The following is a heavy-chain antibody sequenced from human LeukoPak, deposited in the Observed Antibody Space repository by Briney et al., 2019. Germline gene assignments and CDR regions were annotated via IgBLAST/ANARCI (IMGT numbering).Heavy chain of an antibody. CDR1: GFTFRSHA. CDR3: AKDFRIGYTAHFDY. Sequence: PGGSLRLSCVGSGFTFRSHAVSWVRQAPEKGREFVSGIYENGGTTYYADSGKGRFSISRDNSKNTLYLQMDSLRGEDTAVYYCAKDFRIGYTAHFDYWGQGALVTVSS. V-gene: IGHV3-23*01. D-gene: IGHD2-2*02. CDR2: IYENGGTT. J-gene: IGHJ4*02.